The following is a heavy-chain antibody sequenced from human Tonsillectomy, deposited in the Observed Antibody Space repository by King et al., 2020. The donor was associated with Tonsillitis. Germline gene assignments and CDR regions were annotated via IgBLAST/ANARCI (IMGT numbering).Heavy chain of an antibody. V-gene: IGHV3-23*04. CDR1: GFTFSNYA. D-gene: IGHD6-13*01. CDR3: AKSSITTAAYFDY. CDR2: ISANGGST. J-gene: IGHJ4*02. Sequence: VQLVESGGGLVQPGGSLRLSCAASGFTFSNYAMSWVRQAPGKGLEWVSAISANGGSTNYADSVKGRFTISRDNSKSKLFLQMSSLRAEDAAVYYWAKSSITTAAYFDYWGQGPLVTVSS.